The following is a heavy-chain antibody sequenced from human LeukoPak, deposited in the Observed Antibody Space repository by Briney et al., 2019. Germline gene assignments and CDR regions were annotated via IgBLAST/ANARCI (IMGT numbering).Heavy chain of an antibody. CDR1: GGSISSYY. D-gene: IGHD3-10*01. V-gene: IGHV4-4*07. CDR2: IYTSGST. J-gene: IGHJ5*02. CDR3: ARDREVRGVINGWFDP. Sequence: PSETLSLTCTVSGGSISSYYWSWIRQPAGKGLEWIGRIYTSGSTNYNPSLKSRVTMSVDTSKNQFSLKLSSVTAADTAVYYCARDREVRGVINGWFDPWGQGTLVTVSS.